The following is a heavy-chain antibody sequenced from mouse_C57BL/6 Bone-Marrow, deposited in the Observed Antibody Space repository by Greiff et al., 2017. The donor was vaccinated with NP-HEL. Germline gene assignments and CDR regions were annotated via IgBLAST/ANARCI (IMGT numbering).Heavy chain of an antibody. Sequence: EVKLQESGPELVKPGASVKISCKASGYSFTDYNMNWVKQSNGRSLEWIGVINPNYGTTSYNQKFKGKATLTVDQSSSTAYMQLNSLTSEDSAVYYCARWGTTVAPAWFAYWGQGTLVTVSA. V-gene: IGHV1-39*01. CDR3: ARWGTTVAPAWFAY. D-gene: IGHD1-1*01. CDR2: INPNYGTT. J-gene: IGHJ3*01. CDR1: GYSFTDYN.